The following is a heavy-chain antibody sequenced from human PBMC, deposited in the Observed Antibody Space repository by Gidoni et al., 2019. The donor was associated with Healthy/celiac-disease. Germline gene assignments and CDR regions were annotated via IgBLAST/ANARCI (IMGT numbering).Heavy chain of an antibody. CDR1: GFTFSRYA. V-gene: IGHV3-30-3*01. D-gene: IGHD4-17*01. CDR2: ISYDGSNK. CDR3: ARAGGYGDYPDAFDI. J-gene: IGHJ3*02. Sequence: QVQLVESGGGVVQPGRSLSLSCAASGFTFSRYAMHWVRQALGKGLEWVAVISYDGSNKYYADSVKGRFTISRDNSKNTLYLQMNSLRAEDTAVYYCARAGGYGDYPDAFDIWGQGTMVTVSS.